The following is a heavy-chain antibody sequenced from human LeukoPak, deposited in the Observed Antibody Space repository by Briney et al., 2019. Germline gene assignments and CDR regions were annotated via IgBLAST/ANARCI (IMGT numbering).Heavy chain of an antibody. D-gene: IGHD3-9*01. Sequence: SVKVSCKASGGTFSSYAISWVRQAPGQGLEWMGGIIPIFGTANYAQKFQGRVTITADESTSTAYMELSSLRSEDTAVYYCARDGFDILTGYSFLYFDYWGQGTLVTVSS. V-gene: IGHV1-69*13. CDR1: GGTFSSYA. J-gene: IGHJ4*02. CDR2: IIPIFGTA. CDR3: ARDGFDILTGYSFLYFDY.